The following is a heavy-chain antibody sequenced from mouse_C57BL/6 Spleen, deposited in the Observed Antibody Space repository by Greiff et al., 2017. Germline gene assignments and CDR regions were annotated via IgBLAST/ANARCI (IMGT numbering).Heavy chain of an antibody. CDR2: IIPGSGST. D-gene: IGHD3-1*01. CDR3: ARPTQRAFDY. Sequence: VQLVESGAELMKPGASVKLSCKATGYTFTGYWIEWVKQSPGHSLEWIGEIIPGSGSTNYNEKFKGKATFTADTSSNTAYMQLSSLTTEDSAIYSCARPTQRAFDYWGQGTTLTVAS. V-gene: IGHV1-9*01. CDR1: GYTFTGYW. J-gene: IGHJ2*01.